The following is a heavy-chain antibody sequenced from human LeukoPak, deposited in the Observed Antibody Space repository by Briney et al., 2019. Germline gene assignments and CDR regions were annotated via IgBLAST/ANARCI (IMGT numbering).Heavy chain of an antibody. CDR1: GFTFSSYS. D-gene: IGHD1-1*01. Sequence: GGSLRLSCAASGFTFSSYSMNWVRQAPGKGLEWVSYISSTSSTIYYADSVKGRFTTSRDNAKNSLFLQMNSLRAEDTAVYHCARDLTMSGTTTDFWGQGILVTVSS. CDR2: ISSTSSTI. J-gene: IGHJ4*02. CDR3: ARDLTMSGTTTDF. V-gene: IGHV3-48*01.